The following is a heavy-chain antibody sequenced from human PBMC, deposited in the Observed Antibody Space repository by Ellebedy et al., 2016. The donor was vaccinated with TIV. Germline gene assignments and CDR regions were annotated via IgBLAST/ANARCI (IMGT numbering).Heavy chain of an antibody. D-gene: IGHD6-19*01. V-gene: IGHV4-59*11. CDR2: IYYNGIT. CDR1: GASINNLW. Sequence: MPGGSLRLSCTVSGASINNLWWSWIRQPPGKGLEWVGYIYYNGITHYSPSLRSRVTISLGPSKNQFSLNLTSVTAADTAVYYCASHYSASGWRAYFDSWGQGTPVAVSS. CDR3: ASHYSASGWRAYFDS. J-gene: IGHJ4*02.